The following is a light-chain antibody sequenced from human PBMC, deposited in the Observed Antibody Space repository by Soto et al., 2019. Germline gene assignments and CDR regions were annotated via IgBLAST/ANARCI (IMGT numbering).Light chain of an antibody. CDR3: QQRSSWPIT. J-gene: IGKJ5*01. V-gene: IGKV3-11*01. CDR2: DAS. Sequence: EIVLTQSPSTLSLSPGERATLSCSASQSVTSYLAWYQQRPGQAPRLLINDASRRATGIPDRFSGSGSGADFTLTISSLEPEDFAVYYCQQRSSWPITFGQGTRLEI. CDR1: QSVTSY.